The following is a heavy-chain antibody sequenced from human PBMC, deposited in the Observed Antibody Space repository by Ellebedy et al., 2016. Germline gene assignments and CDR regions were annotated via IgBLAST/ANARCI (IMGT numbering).Heavy chain of an antibody. Sequence: GGSLRLSCAGSGFTFINSWMTWVRQAPGKGLAWVASIKQDGSQKDYVDSVKGRFTISRDNAKNSLYLQMNSLRAEDTAIYYCARENAYYGMDVWGLGTTVTVS. D-gene: IGHD1-1*01. CDR2: IKQDGSQK. CDR3: ARENAYYGMDV. V-gene: IGHV3-7*01. CDR1: GFTFINSW. J-gene: IGHJ6*02.